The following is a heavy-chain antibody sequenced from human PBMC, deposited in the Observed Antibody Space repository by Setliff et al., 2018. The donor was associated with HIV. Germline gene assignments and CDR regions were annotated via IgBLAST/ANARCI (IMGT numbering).Heavy chain of an antibody. J-gene: IGHJ4*02. CDR2: VSGTSTYT. Sequence: GGSLRLSCAASGSTFSDYYMTWIRQAPGKGLEWISYVSGTSTYTDYADSVKGRCTISRDNAKKSLYLQMNSLRAEDTAVYYCAKCDSSWYGSLDYWGQGTLVTVSS. CDR1: GSTFSDYY. CDR3: AKCDSSWYGSLDY. V-gene: IGHV3-11*03. D-gene: IGHD3-22*01.